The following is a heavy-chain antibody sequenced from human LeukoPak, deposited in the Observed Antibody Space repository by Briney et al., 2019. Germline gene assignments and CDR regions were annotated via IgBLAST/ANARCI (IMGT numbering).Heavy chain of an antibody. J-gene: IGHJ4*02. CDR2: IYYSGST. CDR3: ARDSRDAYTLDY. V-gene: IGHV4-59*01. D-gene: IGHD5-24*01. Sequence: PFETLSLTCTVSGGSISSYYWSWIRQPPGKGLEWIGYIYYSGSTNYNPSLKSRVTISVDTSKNQFSLKLSSVTAADTAVYYCARDSRDAYTLDYWGQGTLVTVSS. CDR1: GGSISSYY.